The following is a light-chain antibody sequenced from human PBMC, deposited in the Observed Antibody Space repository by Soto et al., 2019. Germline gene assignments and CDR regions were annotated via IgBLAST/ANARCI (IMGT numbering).Light chain of an antibody. CDR3: QSFDGGLSAYV. Sequence: QSVLTQPPSVSGAPGQRVTISCTGSGSNFGAGFDVHWYQVVGGSAPKLLIYANTHRPSGVPDRFSGSKSGTSASLAITGLRAEDEADYFCQSFDGGLSAYVFGTGTKLTVL. CDR1: GSNFGAGFD. J-gene: IGLJ1*01. CDR2: ANT. V-gene: IGLV1-40*01.